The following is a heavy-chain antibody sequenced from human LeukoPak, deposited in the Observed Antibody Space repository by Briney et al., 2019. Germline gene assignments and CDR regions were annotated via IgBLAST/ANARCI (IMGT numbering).Heavy chain of an antibody. CDR2: INPNSGGT. Sequence: ASVKVSCKASGYTFTGYYMHWVRQAPGQGLEWMGWINPNSGGTNYAQKFQGWVTMTRDTSISTAYMELRRLRSDDTAVYYCARATGWHEDWFDPWGQGTLVTVSS. V-gene: IGHV1-2*04. D-gene: IGHD1-1*01. CDR1: GYTFTGYY. CDR3: ARATGWHEDWFDP. J-gene: IGHJ5*02.